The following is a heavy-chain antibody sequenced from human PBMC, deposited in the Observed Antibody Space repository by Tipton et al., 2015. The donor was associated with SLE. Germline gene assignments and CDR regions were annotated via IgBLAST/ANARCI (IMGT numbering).Heavy chain of an antibody. J-gene: IGHJ3*02. Sequence: TLSLTCTVSGASISNNFWSWIRQSPGKGLEWIGRIYTSGSTNYNPSLKSRVTMSLDTSKNQISLNLSSVTAADTAVYFCARVWLNNAFDIWGQGTRVTVSS. CDR3: ARVWLNNAFDI. D-gene: IGHD2/OR15-2a*01. V-gene: IGHV4-4*07. CDR2: IYTSGST. CDR1: GASISNNF.